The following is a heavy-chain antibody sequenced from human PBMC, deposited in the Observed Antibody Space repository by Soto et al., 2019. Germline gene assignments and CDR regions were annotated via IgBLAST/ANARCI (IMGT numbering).Heavy chain of an antibody. J-gene: IGHJ5*02. V-gene: IGHV3-48*01. CDR1: GFTFSSYS. CDR3: ARDRKGRITMVRGVILNWFDP. Sequence: EVQLVESGGGLVQPGGSLRLSCAASGFTFSSYSMNWVRQAPGKGLEWVSYISSSSSTIYYADSVKGRFTISRDNAKNSLYLQMNSLRAEDTAVYYCARDRKGRITMVRGVILNWFDPWGQGTLVTVSS. CDR2: ISSSSSTI. D-gene: IGHD3-10*01.